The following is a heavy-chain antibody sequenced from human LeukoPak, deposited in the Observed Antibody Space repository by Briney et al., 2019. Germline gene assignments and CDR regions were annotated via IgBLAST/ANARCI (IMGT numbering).Heavy chain of an antibody. J-gene: IGHJ4*02. CDR1: GFTFTSYG. CDR2: IRYDGSNK. V-gene: IGHV3-30*02. D-gene: IGHD3-9*01. Sequence: PGGSLRLFCAASGFTFTSYGIHWVRQAPGKGLEWVAFIRYDGSNKYYADSVKGRFTISRDNSKNTLYLQMNSLRAEDTAVYYCAKGGYYDILPGPVGFWGQGTLVTVSS. CDR3: AKGGYYDILPGPVGF.